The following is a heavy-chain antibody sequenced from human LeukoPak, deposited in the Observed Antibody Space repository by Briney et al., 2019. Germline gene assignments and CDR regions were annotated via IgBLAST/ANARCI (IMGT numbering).Heavy chain of an antibody. CDR3: ARGLLYGGNQHFDY. D-gene: IGHD4/OR15-4a*01. V-gene: IGHV4-34*01. Sequence: SETLSLTCAVYGGSFSGYYWSWIRQPPGKGLEWIGEINHSGSTNYNPSLKSRVTISVDTSKNQFSLKLSSVTAADTAVYCCARGLLYGGNQHFDYWGQGTLVTVSS. CDR2: INHSGST. CDR1: GGSFSGYY. J-gene: IGHJ4*02.